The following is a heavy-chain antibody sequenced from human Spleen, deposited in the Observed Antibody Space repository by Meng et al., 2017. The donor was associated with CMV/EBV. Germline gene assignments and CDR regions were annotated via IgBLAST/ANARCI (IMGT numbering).Heavy chain of an antibody. Sequence: QVQLQQWGAGLLKPSETLSLTCAVYGGSFSGYYWSWIRQPPGKGLEWIGEINHSGSTNYNPSLKSRVTISVDTSKNQFSLKLSSVTAADTAVYYCAREQGQLLYYFDYWGQGTLVTVSS. J-gene: IGHJ4*02. CDR2: INHSGST. V-gene: IGHV4-34*01. D-gene: IGHD2-2*01. CDR1: GGSFSGYY. CDR3: AREQGQLLYYFDY.